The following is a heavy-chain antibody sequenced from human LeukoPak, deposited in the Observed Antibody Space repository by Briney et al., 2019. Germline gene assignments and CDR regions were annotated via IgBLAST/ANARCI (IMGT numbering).Heavy chain of an antibody. CDR2: IRYDGSKK. CDR1: GYSISSGYY. Sequence: VKPSETLSLTCTVSGYSISSGYYWGWIRQPPGKGLEWVAFIRYDGSKKYYADSVKGRFTISRDNSKNTLNLQMNSLRAEDTAVYYCAKGYGWEASYYYYYMDVWGKGTTVTISS. D-gene: IGHD1-26*01. CDR3: AKGYGWEASYYYYYMDV. V-gene: IGHV3-30*02. J-gene: IGHJ6*03.